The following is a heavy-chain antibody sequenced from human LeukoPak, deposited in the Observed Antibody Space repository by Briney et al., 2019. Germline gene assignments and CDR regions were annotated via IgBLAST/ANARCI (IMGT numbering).Heavy chain of an antibody. Sequence: GGSLRLSCAASGFTFSNAWMSWVRQAPGKGLEWVGRIKSKTDGGTTDYAAPVKGRFTISRDDSKNTLYLQMNSLKTEDTAVYYCTTEWGIAAAGSDYWGQGTLATVSS. CDR3: TTEWGIAAAGSDY. CDR2: IKSKTDGGTT. V-gene: IGHV3-15*01. CDR1: GFTFSNAW. J-gene: IGHJ4*02. D-gene: IGHD6-13*01.